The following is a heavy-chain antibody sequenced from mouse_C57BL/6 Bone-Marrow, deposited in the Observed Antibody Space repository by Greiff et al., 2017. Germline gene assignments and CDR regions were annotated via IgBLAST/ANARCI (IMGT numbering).Heavy chain of an antibody. D-gene: IGHD1-1*01. V-gene: IGHV1-64*01. Sequence: QVQLQQPGAELVKPGASVKLSCKASGYTFTSYWMHWGKQRPGQGLEWIGMIHPNSGSTNYNEKFKSKATLTVDKSSSTAYMQLSSLTSEDSAVYYCARGAYGSSSFAYWGQGTLVTVSA. CDR2: IHPNSGST. CDR3: ARGAYGSSSFAY. J-gene: IGHJ3*01. CDR1: GYTFTSYW.